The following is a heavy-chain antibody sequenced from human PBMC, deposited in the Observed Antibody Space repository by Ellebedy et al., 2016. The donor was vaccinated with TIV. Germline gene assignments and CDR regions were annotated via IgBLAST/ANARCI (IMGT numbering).Heavy chain of an antibody. D-gene: IGHD6-13*01. CDR2: INPNSGGT. J-gene: IGHJ6*02. V-gene: IGHV1-2*02. CDR3: ARVRRASSGMDV. CDR1: GYTFTGYY. Sequence: ASVKVSCKASGYTFTGYYMHWVRQAPGQGLEWMGWINPNSGGTNSAQKFQGRVTMTRETSVSTAYMELSRLESDDTAVYYCARVRRASSGMDVWGQGTTVTVS.